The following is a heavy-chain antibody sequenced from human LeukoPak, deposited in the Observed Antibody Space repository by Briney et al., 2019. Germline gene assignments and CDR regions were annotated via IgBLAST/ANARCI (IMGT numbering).Heavy chain of an antibody. CDR3: ARAEGSGYYDLWYNY. D-gene: IGHD3-22*01. Sequence: GGSLRLSCVASGFTFSTYDMHWVRQATGKGLEWLSGIGNAGDTYYAGSVKGRFTVSRDNAKNSLYLQMNSLRVGDTAVYYCARAEGSGYYDLWYNYWGQGTLVTVSS. J-gene: IGHJ4*02. CDR1: GFTFSTYD. V-gene: IGHV3-13*01. CDR2: IGNAGDT.